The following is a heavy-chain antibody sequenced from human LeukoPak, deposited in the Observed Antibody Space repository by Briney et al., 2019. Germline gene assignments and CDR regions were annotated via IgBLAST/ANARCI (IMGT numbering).Heavy chain of an antibody. Sequence: EPSETLSLTCAVYGGSFSGYYWSWVCQPPGKGLEWIGEISHSGSTYYNPSLKSRVTVSVDTSKNQFSLRLSSVTAADTAVYYCARLRGATNFDYWGQGTLVTVSS. D-gene: IGHD1-26*01. J-gene: IGHJ4*02. CDR2: ISHSGST. CDR1: GGSFSGYY. V-gene: IGHV4-34*01. CDR3: ARLRGATNFDY.